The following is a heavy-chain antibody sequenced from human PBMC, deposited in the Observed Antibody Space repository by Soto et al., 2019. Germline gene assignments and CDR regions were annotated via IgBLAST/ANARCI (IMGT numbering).Heavy chain of an antibody. J-gene: IGHJ4*02. CDR1: GGSISSYY. CDR2: IYYSGST. Sequence: SETLSLTCTVSGGSISSYYWSWIRQPPGKGLEWIGYIYYSGSTNYNPSLKSRVTISVDTSKNQFSLKLSSVTAADTAVYYCARFLSRSSGWYPFFDYWGQGTLVTVS. D-gene: IGHD6-19*01. V-gene: IGHV4-59*08. CDR3: ARFLSRSSGWYPFFDY.